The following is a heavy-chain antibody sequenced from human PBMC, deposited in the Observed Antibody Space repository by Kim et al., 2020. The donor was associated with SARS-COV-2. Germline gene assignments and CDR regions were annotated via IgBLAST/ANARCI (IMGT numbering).Heavy chain of an antibody. J-gene: IGHJ5*01. D-gene: IGHD3-22*01. CDR3: SRCARHLGVSSGWF. CDR2: INHRGET. V-gene: IGHV4-34*01. Sequence: SETLSLTCAVFGGSFTDNYWNWVRQAPGRGLEWVGEINHRGETSYNSTLKSRLTISVDTSKSQFSLRLSSVTVADTAVYYCSRCARHLGVSSGWF. CDR1: GGSFTDNY.